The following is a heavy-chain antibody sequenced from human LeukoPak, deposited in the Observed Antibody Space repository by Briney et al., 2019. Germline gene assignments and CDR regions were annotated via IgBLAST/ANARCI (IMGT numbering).Heavy chain of an antibody. CDR3: AKAHYDSSGYYYCSFDY. Sequence: GGSLRLSCAASGFTSSSYAMSWVRQAPGKGLEWVSAISGSGGSTYYADSVKGRFTISRDNSKNTLYLQMNSLRAEDTAVYYCAKAHYDSSGYYYCSFDYWGQGTLVTVSS. D-gene: IGHD3-22*01. CDR1: GFTSSSYA. CDR2: ISGSGGST. J-gene: IGHJ4*02. V-gene: IGHV3-23*01.